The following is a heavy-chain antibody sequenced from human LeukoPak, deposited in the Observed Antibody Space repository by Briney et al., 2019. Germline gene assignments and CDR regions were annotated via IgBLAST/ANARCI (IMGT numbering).Heavy chain of an antibody. V-gene: IGHV4-59*01. D-gene: IGHD1-26*01. J-gene: IGHJ4*02. CDR1: GGSTSSFF. CDR2: IYYSGST. Sequence: SETLSLTSCVSGGSTSSFFCSWIRQPPGKGLEWIGYIYYSGSTNYNPSLKSRVTISVDTSKNQFSLKLSSVTAADTAVYYCERVWSYHLFHYWGQGTLVTVSS. CDR3: ERVWSYHLFHY.